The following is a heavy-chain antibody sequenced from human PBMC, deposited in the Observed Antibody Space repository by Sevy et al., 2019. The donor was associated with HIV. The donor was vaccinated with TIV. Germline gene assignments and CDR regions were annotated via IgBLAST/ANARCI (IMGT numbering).Heavy chain of an antibody. CDR2: ISGSGGST. CDR3: AKSVRTYYDFWSGSFDY. D-gene: IGHD3-3*01. CDR1: GFTFSSYA. J-gene: IGHJ4*02. V-gene: IGHV3-23*01. Sequence: GGSLRLSCAASGFTFSSYAMSWVRQAPGMGLEWVSAISGSGGSTYYADSVKGRFTISRDNSKNTLYLQMNSLRAEDTAVYYCAKSVRTYYDFWSGSFDYWGQGTLVTVSS.